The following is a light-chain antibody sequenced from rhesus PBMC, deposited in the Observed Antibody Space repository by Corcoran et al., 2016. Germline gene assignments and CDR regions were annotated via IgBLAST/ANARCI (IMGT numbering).Light chain of an antibody. J-gene: IGKJ1*01. CDR1: TSVSTS. CDR3: QQRNSIPWT. CDR2: RTS. V-gene: IGKV3-42*01. Sequence: EIVLTQSPTSMTVSQGERLTISCTASTSVSTSYLHWYQQKPGFPPRLLVYRTSSLDSGDPARFSGSGSGTSYTLTISSIEAEDAANYYCQQRNSIPWTFGQGTKVEIK.